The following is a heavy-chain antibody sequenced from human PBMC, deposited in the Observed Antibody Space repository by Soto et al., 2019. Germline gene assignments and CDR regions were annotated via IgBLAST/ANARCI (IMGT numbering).Heavy chain of an antibody. J-gene: IGHJ5*02. CDR1: GFTFSSYS. CDR2: ISSSSSNI. V-gene: IGHV3-21*01. Sequence: GGSLRLSCAASGFTFSSYSMNWVRQAPGKGLEWVSSISSSSSNIYYADSVKGRFTISRDNSKNTLYLQMNSLRAEDTAVYYCARDPRPVLGYYYDSSGYSPVGWFDPWGQGTLVTVSS. CDR3: ARDPRPVLGYYYDSSGYSPVGWFDP. D-gene: IGHD3-22*01.